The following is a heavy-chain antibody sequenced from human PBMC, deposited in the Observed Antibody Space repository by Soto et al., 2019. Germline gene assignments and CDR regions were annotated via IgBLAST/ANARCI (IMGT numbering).Heavy chain of an antibody. CDR1: GGTFSSYT. J-gene: IGHJ4*02. D-gene: IGHD2-15*01. CDR2: IIPILGIA. CDR3: ARETCSGGSCPLDY. V-gene: IGHV1-69*08. Sequence: QVQLVQSGAEVKKPGSSVKVSCKASGGTFSSYTISWVRQAPGQGLEWMGRIIPILGIANYAQKFQGRVTITADKSTSTAYMELSSLRSEDTAVYYCARETCSGGSCPLDYWGQGTLVTVSS.